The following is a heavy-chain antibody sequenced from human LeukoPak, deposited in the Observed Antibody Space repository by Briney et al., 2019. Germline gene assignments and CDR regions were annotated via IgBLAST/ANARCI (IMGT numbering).Heavy chain of an antibody. CDR3: AVQTIVAYTQGDAFDI. J-gene: IGHJ3*02. CDR2: INCNSAGT. CDR1: GYTFTAYY. D-gene: IGHD5-12*01. Sequence: ASVKVSCKASGYTFTAYYIHWVRQAPGQGLEWVGRINCNSAGTNYAQKFRGRVTMTRDTSISTVYMELSSLRSDDTAVYYCAVQTIVAYTQGDAFDIWGQGTTVIVSS. V-gene: IGHV1-2*06.